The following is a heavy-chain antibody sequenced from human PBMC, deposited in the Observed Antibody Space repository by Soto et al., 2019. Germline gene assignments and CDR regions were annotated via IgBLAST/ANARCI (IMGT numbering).Heavy chain of an antibody. V-gene: IGHV4-34*01. D-gene: IGHD3-3*01. CDR3: ARQTVSLSGKFFFYSNGLDV. Sequence: QVQLQQWGAGLLKPSETLSLACAVYGGSFSDYFWCWIPHPPGKGLEWIGEIHHSGTTHYNPALKSRVTISGDTSKNQFSLRLHSVTAADTAVYYCARQTVSLSGKFFFYSNGLDVWGQGTTVTVSS. CDR2: IHHSGTT. J-gene: IGHJ6*01. CDR1: GGSFSDYF.